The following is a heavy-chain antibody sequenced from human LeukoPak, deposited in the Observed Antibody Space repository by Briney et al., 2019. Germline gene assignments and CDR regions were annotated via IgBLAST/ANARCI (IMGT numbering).Heavy chain of an antibody. D-gene: IGHD4-23*01. V-gene: IGHV3-74*03. Sequence: GGSLRLSCAASGFXFSSYWIHWVRQAPGKGLVWVSHINRDGTNTMYADSVKGRFTISRDNAKNTLFLQMNSLRAEDTAVYYCTRDYGGNRRAFDIWGQGTMVTVSS. J-gene: IGHJ3*02. CDR2: INRDGTNT. CDR1: GFXFSSYW. CDR3: TRDYGGNRRAFDI.